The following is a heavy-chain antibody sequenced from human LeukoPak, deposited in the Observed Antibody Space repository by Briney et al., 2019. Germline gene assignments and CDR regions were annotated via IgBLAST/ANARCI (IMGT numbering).Heavy chain of an antibody. CDR3: ARQVYYYDSSGPPAY. J-gene: IGHJ4*02. Sequence: GESLKISCKGSGYSFTSYLIGWGRQMPGKGLEWMGIIYPGDSDTRYSTSFQGQVTISADKSISTAYLQWSSLKASDTAMYYRARQVYYYDSSGPPAYWGQGTLVTVSS. CDR1: GYSFTSYL. V-gene: IGHV5-51*01. CDR2: IYPGDSDT. D-gene: IGHD3-22*01.